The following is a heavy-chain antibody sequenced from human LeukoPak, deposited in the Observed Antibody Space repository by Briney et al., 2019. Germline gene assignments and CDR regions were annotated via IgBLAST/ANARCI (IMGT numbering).Heavy chain of an antibody. D-gene: IGHD3-22*01. V-gene: IGHV3-15*01. CDR3: TTDPYDSSGYYVGSGFDY. CDR1: GFTFSNAW. CDR2: IKRKTDGGTT. Sequence: GGSLRLSCAASGFTFSNAWMSWVRQAPGKGLEWVGRIKRKTDGGTTDYAAPVKGRFTISRDDSKNTLYLQMNSLKTEDTAVYYCTTDPYDSSGYYVGSGFDYWGQGTLVTVSS. J-gene: IGHJ4*02.